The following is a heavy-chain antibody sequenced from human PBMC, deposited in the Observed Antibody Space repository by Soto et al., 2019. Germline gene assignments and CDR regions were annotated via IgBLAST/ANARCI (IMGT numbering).Heavy chain of an antibody. CDR3: VRECGGGSCKFDY. V-gene: IGHV4-34*01. J-gene: IGHJ4*02. CDR1: GGSFSGYY. Sequence: QVQLQQWGAGLLKPSETLSLTCAVYGGSFSGYYWTWIRQPPGKGMEWIGEINDSGSTNYNPSLKSRVTISVDTSKNQFSLKLTSVTAADTAVYYCVRECGGGSCKFDYWGQGTLVTVSA. D-gene: IGHD2-15*01. CDR2: INDSGST.